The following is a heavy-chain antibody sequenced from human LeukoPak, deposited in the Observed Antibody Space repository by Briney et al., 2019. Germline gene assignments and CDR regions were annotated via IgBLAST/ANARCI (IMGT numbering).Heavy chain of an antibody. CDR1: GFTFSSYW. CDR2: IKQDGSEK. J-gene: IGHJ4*02. D-gene: IGHD1-26*01. CDR3: ARDGSNSFDY. V-gene: IGHV3-7*01. Sequence: PGGSLRLXCAASGFTFSSYWMRWVRQAPGKGLGWVANIKQDGSEKYYVDSVKGRFTISRDNAKNSLYLQMNSLRAEDTAVYYCARDGSNSFDYWGQGTLVTVSS.